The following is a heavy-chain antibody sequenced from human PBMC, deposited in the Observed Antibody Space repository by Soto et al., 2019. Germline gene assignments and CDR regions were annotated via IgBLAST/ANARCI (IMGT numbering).Heavy chain of an antibody. CDR1: GFTFTSHA. J-gene: IGHJ4*02. CDR3: TRDSGRRLVRPSAETQLNFDS. V-gene: IGHV3-23*01. CDR2: ISGPLGGIT. D-gene: IGHD6-19*01. Sequence: GGSLRLSCAASGFTFTSHAMAWVRQAPGEGLEWVSSISGPLGGITYYADSVKGRFLISRDNSKNTIHLQMNSLRAEDTAKYFCTRDSGRRLVRPSAETQLNFDSWGQGTLVTVSS.